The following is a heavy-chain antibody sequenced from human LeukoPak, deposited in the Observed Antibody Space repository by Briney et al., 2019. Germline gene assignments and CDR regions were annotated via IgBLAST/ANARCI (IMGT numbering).Heavy chain of an antibody. D-gene: IGHD5-24*01. V-gene: IGHV4-39*02. CDR2: ISSDGNT. CDR3: ARDLLKRLQPEGDY. CDR1: GDSVSSSSYY. J-gene: IGHJ4*02. Sequence: SETLSLTCTVSGDSVSSSSYYWDWIRQPPGKGLEWIGSISSDGNTHYNTSLKSRVTMSVDTSKNQFSLKLTSVTAADTAVYYCARDLLKRLQPEGDYWGQGTLVTVSS.